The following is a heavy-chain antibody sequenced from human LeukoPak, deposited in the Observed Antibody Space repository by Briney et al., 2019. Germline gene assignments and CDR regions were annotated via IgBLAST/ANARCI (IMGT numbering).Heavy chain of an antibody. V-gene: IGHV3-53*01. CDR2: IYNNGST. Sequence: PGGSLRLSCAASGLTVSNSYMSWVRQAPGKGLEWVSIIYNNGSTYYAHSMKGRFTISRDNSKNTLYLQVNCVTAADTAMYYCARNSLLAFDIWGQGTMVTVSS. CDR3: ARNSLLAFDI. D-gene: IGHD2/OR15-2a*01. CDR1: GLTVSNSY. J-gene: IGHJ3*02.